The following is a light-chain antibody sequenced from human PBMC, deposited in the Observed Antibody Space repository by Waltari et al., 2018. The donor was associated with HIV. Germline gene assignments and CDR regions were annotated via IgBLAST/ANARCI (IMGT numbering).Light chain of an antibody. CDR3: AAWDASLSAWV. V-gene: IGLV1-47*01. J-gene: IGLJ3*02. Sequence: QSVLTQPPSASGTPGQRVTISCSGSSSNIGSNYVYWYQQLPGTAPKLLIYMTNQRPSGVPDRFSGSKSGPSASLAISGLRSEDEADYYCAAWDASLSAWVFGGGTKLTVL. CDR1: SSNIGSNY. CDR2: MTN.